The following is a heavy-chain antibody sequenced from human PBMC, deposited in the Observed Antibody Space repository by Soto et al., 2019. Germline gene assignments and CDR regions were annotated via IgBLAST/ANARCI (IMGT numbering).Heavy chain of an antibody. Sequence: GESLKISCQVSGYSFISYWIGWVRQMPGKGPEWMGIIFPGDSDTRYSPSFQGQVTISADKSISTAYLQWSSLKASDTAMYYCARGGYNYALYYFDNWGQGTLVTVSS. V-gene: IGHV5-51*01. CDR1: GYSFISYW. CDR3: ARGGYNYALYYFDN. CDR2: IFPGDSDT. J-gene: IGHJ4*02. D-gene: IGHD5-18*01.